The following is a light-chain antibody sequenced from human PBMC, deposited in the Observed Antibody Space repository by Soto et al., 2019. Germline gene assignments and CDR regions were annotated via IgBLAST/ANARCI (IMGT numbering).Light chain of an antibody. Sequence: EIVMTQSPATLSVSPGERATLSCRASQSVSSNLAWYQQKPGQAPRLLIYDASNRATGIPARFSGSGSGTDFTLTISSLEPEDFAVYYCQQRSNWPRLFGGGTKVEIK. CDR3: QQRSNWPRL. J-gene: IGKJ4*01. CDR1: QSVSSN. CDR2: DAS. V-gene: IGKV3-11*01.